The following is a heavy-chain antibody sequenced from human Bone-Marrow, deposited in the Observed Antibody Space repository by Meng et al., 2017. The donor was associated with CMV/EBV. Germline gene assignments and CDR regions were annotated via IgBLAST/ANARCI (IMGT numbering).Heavy chain of an antibody. CDR2: INPSGGST. D-gene: IGHD1-26*01. CDR3: ARVEWEVRWFDP. V-gene: IGHV1-46*01. J-gene: IGHJ5*02. Sequence: ASVKVSCKASGYTFTSYYMHWVRQAPGQGLEWMGIINPSGGSTSYAQKFQGRVTMTRDTSTSTVYMELSRLRSDDTAVYYCARVEWEVRWFDPWGQGTLVTVSS. CDR1: GYTFTSYY.